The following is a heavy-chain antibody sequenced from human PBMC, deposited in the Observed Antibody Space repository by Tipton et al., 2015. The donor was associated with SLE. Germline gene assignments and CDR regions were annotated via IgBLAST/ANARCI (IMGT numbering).Heavy chain of an antibody. CDR1: GFTFSTYW. CDR2: IKQDGGEQ. D-gene: IGHD1-26*01. J-gene: IGHJ4*02. V-gene: IGHV3-7*01. CDR3: AREGGSYYPSYYFDY. Sequence: SLRLSCAASGFTFSTYWMSWVRQAPGKGLEWVANIKQDGGEQNYVDSVKGRLIISRDNAKNALYLQMNNLRAEETAVYYCAREGGSYYPSYYFDYWGQGTLVTVSS.